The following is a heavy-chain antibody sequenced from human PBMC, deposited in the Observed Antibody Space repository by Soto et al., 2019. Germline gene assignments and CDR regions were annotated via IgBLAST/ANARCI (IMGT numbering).Heavy chain of an antibody. CDR1: GFTFSSYA. CDR2: ISGSGGST. V-gene: IGHV3-23*01. D-gene: IGHD3-3*01. J-gene: IGHJ6*03. CDR3: AKGQPITIFGVVTPNYYYYMDV. Sequence: PGGSLRLSCAASGFTFSSYAMSWVRQAPGKGLEWVSAISGSGGSTYYADSVKGRFTISRDNSKNTLYLQMNSLRAEDTAVYYCAKGQPITIFGVVTPNYYYYMDVWGKGTTVTVSS.